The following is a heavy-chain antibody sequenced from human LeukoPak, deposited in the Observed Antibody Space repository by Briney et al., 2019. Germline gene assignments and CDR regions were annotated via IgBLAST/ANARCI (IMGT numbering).Heavy chain of an antibody. D-gene: IGHD2-2*01. CDR2: IYYSGST. V-gene: IGHV4-59*01. J-gene: IGHJ5*02. CDR1: GGSISSYY. Sequence: PSETLSLTCTVSGGSISSYYWSWIRQPPGKGLEWIGYIYYSGSTNYNPSLKSRVTISVDTSKNQFSLKLSSVTAADTAVYYCAGVQGYCSSTSCPNWFDPWGQGTLVTVSS. CDR3: AGVQGYCSSTSCPNWFDP.